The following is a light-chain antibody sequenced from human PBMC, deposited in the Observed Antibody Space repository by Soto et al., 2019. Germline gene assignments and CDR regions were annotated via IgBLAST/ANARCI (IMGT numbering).Light chain of an antibody. CDR2: GAS. Sequence: EFVLTQSPGTLSLSPGERATLSCRASQSFGSTSLAWYQQKPCQSPRPLIYGASSRATGLPDSFSGSGSGTDFTLTISRLEPEDFAVYYCQQYGSSPSGRFGQGTKVEI. CDR1: QSFGSTS. CDR3: QQYGSSPSGR. V-gene: IGKV3-20*01. J-gene: IGKJ1*01.